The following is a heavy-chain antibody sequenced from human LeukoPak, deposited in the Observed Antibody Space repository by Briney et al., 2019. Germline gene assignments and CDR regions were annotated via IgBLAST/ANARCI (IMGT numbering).Heavy chain of an antibody. CDR1: GFTFDDYG. V-gene: IGHV3-20*01. CDR2: INWNGGST. J-gene: IGHJ4*02. Sequence: GGSLRLSCAASGFTFDDYGMSWVRQAPGKGLEWVSGINWNGGSTGYADSVKGRFTISRDNAKIPLYLQMNSLRAEDTALYHCARVDCSGTSCYVFDYWGQGTLVTVSS. CDR3: ARVDCSGTSCYVFDY. D-gene: IGHD2-15*01.